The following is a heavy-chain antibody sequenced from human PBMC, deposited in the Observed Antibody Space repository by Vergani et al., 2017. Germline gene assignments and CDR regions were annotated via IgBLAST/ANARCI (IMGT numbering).Heavy chain of an antibody. Sequence: QVQLVQSGAEVKKPGASVKVSCKASGYTFTSYGISWVRQAPGQGLEWMGRIIPILGIANYAQKFQGRVTITADKSTSTAYMELSSLRSEDTAVYYCARVTVTTSLDYWGQGTLVTVSS. D-gene: IGHD4-17*01. CDR1: GYTFTSYG. V-gene: IGHV1-69*09. CDR2: IIPILGIA. CDR3: ARVTVTTSLDY. J-gene: IGHJ4*02.